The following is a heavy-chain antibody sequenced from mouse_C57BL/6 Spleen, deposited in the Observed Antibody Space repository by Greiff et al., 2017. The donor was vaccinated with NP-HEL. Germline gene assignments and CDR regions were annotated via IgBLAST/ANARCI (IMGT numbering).Heavy chain of an antibody. CDR2: IYPGDGDT. D-gene: IGHD1-1*01. CDR1: GYAFSSYW. CDR3: ARVTTVVAPYFDY. V-gene: IGHV1-80*01. J-gene: IGHJ2*01. Sequence: VQLQQSGAELVKPGASVKISCKASGYAFSSYWMNWVKQRPGKGLEWIGQIYPGDGDTNYNGKFKGKATLTADKSSSTAYMQLSSLTSEDSAVYFGARVTTVVAPYFDYWGQGTTLTVSS.